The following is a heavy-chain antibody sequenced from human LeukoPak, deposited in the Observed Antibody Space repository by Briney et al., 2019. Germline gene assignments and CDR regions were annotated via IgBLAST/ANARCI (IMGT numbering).Heavy chain of an antibody. CDR1: GFTLSSFS. V-gene: IGHV3-64*02. CDR3: ARDIRGLGSCFDY. CDR2: INYNGGPT. J-gene: IGHJ4*02. Sequence: GGSLRLSCAASGFTLSSFSMHWVRQSPGRGLEYVSAINYNGGPTYYADSVKGRFTISRDNAKNSLYLQMNSLRAEDTAVYYCARDIRGLGSCFDYWGQGTQVTVSS. D-gene: IGHD3-10*01.